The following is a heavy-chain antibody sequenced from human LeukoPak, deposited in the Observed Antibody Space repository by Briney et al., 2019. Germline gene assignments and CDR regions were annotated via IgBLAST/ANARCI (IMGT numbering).Heavy chain of an antibody. V-gene: IGHV3-21*06. D-gene: IGHD6-19*01. Sequence: GGSLRLSCAASGFSFSTYSMIWVRQAPGKGLEWVSSVSGTSEYIYYADSVRGRFTISRDNAKNTVYLQMNSLRAEDTAVYYCARWYSSGWYSDYWGRGTLVTVSS. CDR2: VSGTSEYI. J-gene: IGHJ4*02. CDR3: ARWYSSGWYSDY. CDR1: GFSFSTYS.